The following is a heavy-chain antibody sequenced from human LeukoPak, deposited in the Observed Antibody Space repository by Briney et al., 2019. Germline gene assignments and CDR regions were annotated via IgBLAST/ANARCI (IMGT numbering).Heavy chain of an antibody. D-gene: IGHD3-22*01. CDR1: GFSFSSSG. CDR2: IRNDGNNQ. V-gene: IGHV3-30*02. Sequence: GGSLRLSCAASGFSFSSSGMHWVRQAPGKGLEWVAFIRNDGNNQYYADSVKGRFTISRDNSKNTLYLQINSLGTEDTALYYCAKDQSYYDSSGYGYFNYWGQGTLVIVSS. J-gene: IGHJ4*02. CDR3: AKDQSYYDSSGYGYFNY.